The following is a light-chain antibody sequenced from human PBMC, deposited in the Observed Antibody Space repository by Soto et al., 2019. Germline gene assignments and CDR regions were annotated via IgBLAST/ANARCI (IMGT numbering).Light chain of an antibody. CDR1: QSVGSN. Sequence: IAMTQSPAPLSVSPGERATLSCRASQSVGSNFAWYQQKPGQAPRLLIYGASTRAAGIPDRFSGSGSGTEFTLTISSLQSEDFAVYYCQQYHNWPPYTFGQGTKLEIK. V-gene: IGKV3-15*01. CDR2: GAS. CDR3: QQYHNWPPYT. J-gene: IGKJ2*01.